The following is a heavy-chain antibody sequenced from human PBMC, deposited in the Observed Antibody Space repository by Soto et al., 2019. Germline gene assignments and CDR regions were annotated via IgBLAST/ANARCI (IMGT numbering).Heavy chain of an antibody. D-gene: IGHD1-26*01. CDR2: ISYDGSNK. CDR1: GFTFSSYA. Sequence: GGSLRLSCAASGFTFSSYAMHWVRQAPGKGLEWVAVISYDGSNKYYADSVKGRFTISRDNSKNTLYLQMNSLRAEDTAVYYCARDLAVGPFDYWGQGTLVTVSS. CDR3: ARDLAVGPFDY. V-gene: IGHV3-30-3*01. J-gene: IGHJ4*02.